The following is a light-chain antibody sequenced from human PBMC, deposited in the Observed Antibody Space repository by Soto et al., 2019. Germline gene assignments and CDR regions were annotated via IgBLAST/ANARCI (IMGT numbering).Light chain of an antibody. J-gene: IGLJ1*01. CDR1: SSDVGGYNF. CDR2: DVI. CDR3: SSYAGSNNRYV. Sequence: QSALTQPPSASGSPGQSVTISCTGTSSDVGGYNFVSWYQQHPGKAPKLIIYDVIKRPSGVPDRFSGSKSGNTASLTVSGLQAEDEADYYCSSYAGSNNRYVFGTGTKLTVL. V-gene: IGLV2-8*01.